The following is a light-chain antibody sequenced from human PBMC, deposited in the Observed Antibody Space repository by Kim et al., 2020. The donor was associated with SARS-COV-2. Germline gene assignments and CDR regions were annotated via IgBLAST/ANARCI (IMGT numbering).Light chain of an antibody. CDR2: EAS. J-gene: IGKJ1*01. V-gene: IGKV1-27*01. Sequence: DIQMTQSPSSLSASVGDRVTITCRASRAISNSLAWYQQKPGKPPKLLIHEASTLQSGVPSRFSGSGYGTEFTLTISSLQPEDLASYFCQRYNSAPCTFGHGTKLEI. CDR3: QRYNSAPCT. CDR1: RAISNS.